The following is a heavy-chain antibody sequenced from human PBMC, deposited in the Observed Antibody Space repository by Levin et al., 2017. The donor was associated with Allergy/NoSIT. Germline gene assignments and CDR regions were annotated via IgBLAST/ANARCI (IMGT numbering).Heavy chain of an antibody. V-gene: IGHV3-48*03. CDR3: ARVMIMPIRDGYNSGPYYYYYGMDV. CDR2: ISSSGSTI. CDR1: GFTFSSYE. D-gene: IGHD5-24*01. Sequence: QRGESLKISCAASGFTFSSYEMNWVRQAPGKGLEWVSYISSSGSTIYYADSVKGRFTISRDNAKNSLYLQMNSLRAEDTAVYYCARVMIMPIRDGYNSGPYYYYYGMDVWGQGTTVTVSS. J-gene: IGHJ6*02.